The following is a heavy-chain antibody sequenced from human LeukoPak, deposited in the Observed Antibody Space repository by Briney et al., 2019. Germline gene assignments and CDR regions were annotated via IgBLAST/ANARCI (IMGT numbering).Heavy chain of an antibody. D-gene: IGHD6-6*01. V-gene: IGHV3-30*02. Sequence: PGGSLRLSCAASGLTFSSHGMHWVRQAPGKGLEWVAVMWDDESNKYYADSVKGRFTISRDNSKNTLYLQMNSLRAEDTAVYYCAKGSSSYYYYGMDVWGQGTTVTVSS. J-gene: IGHJ6*02. CDR3: AKGSSSYYYYGMDV. CDR2: MWDDESNK. CDR1: GLTFSSHG.